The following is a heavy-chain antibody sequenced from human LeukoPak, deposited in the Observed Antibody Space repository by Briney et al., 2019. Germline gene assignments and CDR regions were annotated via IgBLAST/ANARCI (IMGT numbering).Heavy chain of an antibody. V-gene: IGHV4-59*01. J-gene: IGHJ4*02. D-gene: IGHD6-19*01. Sequence: SETLSLTCTVSGGSISSYYWSWIRQPPGKGLEWIGYIYYSGSTNYNLSLKSRVTISVDTSKNQFSLKLSSVNAADTAVYYCARVGGGWLLDYWGQGTLVTVSS. CDR2: IYYSGST. CDR3: ARVGGGWLLDY. CDR1: GGSISSYY.